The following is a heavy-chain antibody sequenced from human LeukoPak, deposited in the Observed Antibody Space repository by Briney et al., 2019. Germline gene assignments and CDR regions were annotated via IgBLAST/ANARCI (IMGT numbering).Heavy chain of an antibody. J-gene: IGHJ4*02. V-gene: IGHV3-48*01. Sequence: QPGGSLRLSCAASGFIFSSHSMNWVRQAPGKGLEWVSYISSSSSTIYYADSVKGRFTISRDNAKNSLYLQMNSLRAEDTAVYYCARGAYYYEDWGQGTLVTVSS. CDR1: GFIFSSHS. CDR3: ARGAYYYED. CDR2: ISSSSSTI. D-gene: IGHD3-22*01.